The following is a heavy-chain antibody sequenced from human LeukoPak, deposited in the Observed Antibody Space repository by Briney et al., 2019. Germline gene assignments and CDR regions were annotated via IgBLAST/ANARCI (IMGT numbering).Heavy chain of an antibody. V-gene: IGHV1-46*01. CDR3: ARDRGAVPAAILDY. J-gene: IGHJ4*02. Sequence: GASVKVSCKTSGYNFAIYQMHWVRQAPGQGLEWMGIVNPSDGSTSYPQKFQGRVTMTRDTSTSTVYMELSSLRSEDTAVYFCARDRGAVPAAILDYWGQGTLVTVSS. CDR1: GYNFAIYQ. D-gene: IGHD2-2*02. CDR2: VNPSDGST.